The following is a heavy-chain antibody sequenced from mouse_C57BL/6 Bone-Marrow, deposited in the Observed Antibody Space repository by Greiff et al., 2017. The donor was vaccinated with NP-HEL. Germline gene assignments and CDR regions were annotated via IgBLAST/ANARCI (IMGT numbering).Heavy chain of an antibody. CDR1: GYTFTSYW. CDR2: IDPSDSYT. Sequence: QVQLQQPGAELVMPGASVKLSCKASGYTFTSYWMHWVKQRPGQGLEWIGEIDPSDSYTNYNQKFKGKSTLTVDKSSSTAYMQLSSLTSEDSAVYDCARRGRCVGYWGQGTTLTVSS. CDR3: ARRGRCVGY. V-gene: IGHV1-69*01. J-gene: IGHJ2*01.